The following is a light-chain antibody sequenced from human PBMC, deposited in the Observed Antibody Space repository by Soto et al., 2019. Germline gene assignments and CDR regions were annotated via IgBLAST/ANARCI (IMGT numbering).Light chain of an antibody. V-gene: IGLV3-21*02. Sequence: SYELTQPPSVSVAPGLTATITCGGDNIGNKVVHWYQQKPGQAPVLVVYEDRDRPSGIPERCSGSNSGNTATLTISRVEAGDEADYHCQVWDTSDPRVMFGGGTKLTVL. J-gene: IGLJ3*02. CDR2: EDR. CDR3: QVWDTSDPRVM. CDR1: NIGNKV.